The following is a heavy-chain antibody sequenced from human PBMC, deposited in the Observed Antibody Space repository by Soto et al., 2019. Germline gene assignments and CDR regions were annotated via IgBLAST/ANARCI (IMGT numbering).Heavy chain of an antibody. Sequence: EVQLVESGGSVIRPGGSLRLSCAASGFAFQNHGMAWVRQVPGKGLEWVAGINGSGVNAGYADSVKGRFTISRDNGDNSLYLEINNLGVEDTALYHCARTPHWQYWYFDLWGRGTLVTVSS. CDR1: GFAFQNHG. CDR2: INGSGVNA. CDR3: ARTPHWQYWYFDL. V-gene: IGHV3-20*01. J-gene: IGHJ2*01. D-gene: IGHD1-1*01.